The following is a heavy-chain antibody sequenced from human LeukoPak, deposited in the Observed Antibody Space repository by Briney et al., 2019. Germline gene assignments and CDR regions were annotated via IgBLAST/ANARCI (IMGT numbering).Heavy chain of an antibody. Sequence: GASVKVSCKVSGYTLTELSMHWVRQAPGKGLEWMGGFDPEDGETIYAQKFQGRVTMTEDTSTDTAYMELSSLRFEDSAVYYCAIWGTGSYPDPAFDDWGQGTLVTVSS. CDR2: FDPEDGET. CDR1: GYTLTELS. J-gene: IGHJ4*02. V-gene: IGHV1-24*01. D-gene: IGHD1-26*01. CDR3: AIWGTGSYPDPAFDD.